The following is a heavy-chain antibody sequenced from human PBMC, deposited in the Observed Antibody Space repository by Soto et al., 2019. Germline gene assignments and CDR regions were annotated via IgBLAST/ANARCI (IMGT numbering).Heavy chain of an antibody. CDR2: INHSGST. J-gene: IGHJ6*02. Sequence: SETLSLTCAVDGGSFSGYYWSWIRRPPGKGLEWIGKINHSGSTNYNPSLKSRVTTSVDTSKNQCYFKVSSVTAAAAAVYSCARSKRALPMRSHYYSGMDVLGPGTTLTVSS. V-gene: IGHV4-34*01. CDR3: ARSKRALPMRSHYYSGMDV. D-gene: IGHD1-26*01. CDR1: GGSFSGYY.